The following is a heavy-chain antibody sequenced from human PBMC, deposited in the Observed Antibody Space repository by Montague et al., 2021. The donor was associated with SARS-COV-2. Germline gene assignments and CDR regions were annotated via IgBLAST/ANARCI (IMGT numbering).Heavy chain of an antibody. CDR3: ARERSADYYDGSGYHSYKYCIDV. CDR1: GGSVSSGSYY. D-gene: IGHD3-22*01. J-gene: IGHJ6*02. Sequence: TLSLTCTVSGGSVSSGSYYWSWIRQPAGKGLEWIGRIYTSGSSNYNLSLKSRVTISVDTSKNQFSLKVSSVTAADTAVYYCARERSADYYDGSGYHSYKYCIDVWGQGTTVTVSS. V-gene: IGHV4-61*02. CDR2: IYTSGSS.